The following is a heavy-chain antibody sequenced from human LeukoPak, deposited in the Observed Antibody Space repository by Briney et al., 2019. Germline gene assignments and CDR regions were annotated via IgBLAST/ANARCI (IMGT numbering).Heavy chain of an antibody. V-gene: IGHV1-2*02. J-gene: IGHJ4*02. Sequence: GASVKVSCKASGYTFTGYYMHWVRQAPGQGLEWMGWINTNSGGTNYAQKFQGRVTMTRDMSISTAYMELSRLRSDDTAVYYCARDGEYGSGSYSTDYFDYWGQGTLVTVSS. D-gene: IGHD3-10*01. CDR1: GYTFTGYY. CDR2: INTNSGGT. CDR3: ARDGEYGSGSYSTDYFDY.